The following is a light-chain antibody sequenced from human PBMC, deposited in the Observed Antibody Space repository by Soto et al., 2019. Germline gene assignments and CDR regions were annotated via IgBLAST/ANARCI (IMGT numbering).Light chain of an antibody. CDR2: GAS. Sequence: PGTRSLYAVERASVSLRASHSVSSRYLAWYQQKPGQAPRLLIYGASSRATGIPDRFSGSGSGTDFTLTISSLEPQDFAVYYCQQYHSWPLTFGGGTKVDIK. CDR1: HSVSSRY. CDR3: QQYHSWPLT. V-gene: IGKV3-20*01. J-gene: IGKJ4*01.